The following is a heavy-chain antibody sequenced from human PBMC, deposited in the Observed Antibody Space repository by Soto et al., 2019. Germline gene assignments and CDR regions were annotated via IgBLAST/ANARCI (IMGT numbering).Heavy chain of an antibody. CDR2: ISAYNGNK. J-gene: IGHJ4*02. D-gene: IGHD6-6*01. CDR3: ARTAGGMAARPIDY. Sequence: ASVKVSCKTSGYMFTTYGISWVRQAPGQGLEWMAWISAYNGNKKYAQKFQGRVTMTTDTSTSTVSMELRSLPSDDTAIYYCARTAGGMAARPIDYWGPGTPVTVSS. V-gene: IGHV1-18*04. CDR1: GYMFTTYG.